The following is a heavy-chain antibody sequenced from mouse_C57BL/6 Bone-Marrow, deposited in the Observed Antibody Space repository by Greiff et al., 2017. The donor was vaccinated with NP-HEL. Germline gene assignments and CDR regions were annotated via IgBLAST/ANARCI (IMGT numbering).Heavy chain of an antibody. D-gene: IGHD1-1*01. J-gene: IGHJ3*01. Sequence: DVHLVESGGGLVKPGGSLKLSCAASGFTFSSYAMSWVRQTPEKRLEWVATISDGGSYTYYPDNVKGRFTISRDNAKNNLYLQMSHLKSEDTAMYYCARETYYYGSSYGFAYWGQGTLVTVSA. V-gene: IGHV5-4*01. CDR2: ISDGGSYT. CDR3: ARETYYYGSSYGFAY. CDR1: GFTFSSYA.